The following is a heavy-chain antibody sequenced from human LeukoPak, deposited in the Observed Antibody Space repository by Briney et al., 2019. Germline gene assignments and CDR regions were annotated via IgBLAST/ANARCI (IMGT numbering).Heavy chain of an antibody. CDR2: IFYSGTT. V-gene: IGHV4-31*03. CDR3: ARLLRTSLDV. CDR1: GGSITSGGYY. D-gene: IGHD3-22*01. J-gene: IGHJ6*02. Sequence: SETLSLTCTVSGGSITSGGYYWSWIRQPPGKGLEWIGYIFYSGTTYYNPSLKSRVTTSVDTSKNQFSLKLNSVTAADTAVYYCARLLRTSLDVWGQGTTVTVSS.